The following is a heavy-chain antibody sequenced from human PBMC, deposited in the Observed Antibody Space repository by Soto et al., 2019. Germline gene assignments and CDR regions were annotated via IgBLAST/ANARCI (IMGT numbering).Heavy chain of an antibody. J-gene: IGHJ4*02. CDR2: IVASGGST. Sequence: GGSLRLSCAASGFTFSTYAMSWVRQAPGKGLEWVSTIVASGGSTYYADSVRGRFTISRDNSKNTLYLQMNSLRADDTAVYYCTKRGTDSSYYYSGNWGQGTLVTVSS. D-gene: IGHD3-22*01. V-gene: IGHV3-23*01. CDR3: TKRGTDSSYYYSGN. CDR1: GFTFSTYA.